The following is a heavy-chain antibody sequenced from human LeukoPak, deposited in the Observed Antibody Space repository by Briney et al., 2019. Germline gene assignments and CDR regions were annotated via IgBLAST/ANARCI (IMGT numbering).Heavy chain of an antibody. D-gene: IGHD3-22*01. CDR1: GGSISSDY. Sequence: SSETLSLTCTVSGGSISSDYWSWIRQPPGKGLEWVGYIYYSGSTNYNPSLKSRVTISLGTSKNQFSLKLSSVSAADTAVYYCARTYDSSGYFAFDIWGQGTMVTVSS. CDR2: IYYSGST. J-gene: IGHJ3*02. V-gene: IGHV4-59*01. CDR3: ARTYDSSGYFAFDI.